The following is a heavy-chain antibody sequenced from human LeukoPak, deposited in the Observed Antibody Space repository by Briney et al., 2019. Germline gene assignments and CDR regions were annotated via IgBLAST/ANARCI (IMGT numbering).Heavy chain of an antibody. J-gene: IGHJ4*02. Sequence: GGSLRLSCVASGLPIADFAMHWVRQAPGKGLEWVSLISGDGVSTFYADSVKGRFTISRDNSKNSLYLQMNSLRTEDTALYYCAKGLAAAGYYFDYWGQGTLVTVSS. CDR1: GLPIADFA. D-gene: IGHD6-13*01. CDR2: ISGDGVST. CDR3: AKGLAAAGYYFDY. V-gene: IGHV3-43*02.